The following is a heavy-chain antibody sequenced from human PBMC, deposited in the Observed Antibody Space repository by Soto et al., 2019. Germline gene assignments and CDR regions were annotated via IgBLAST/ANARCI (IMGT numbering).Heavy chain of an antibody. CDR1: GFTFSTYT. D-gene: IGHD2-2*01. CDR2: ISSGGSTI. Sequence: EVQLVESGGGLVQPGGSLRLSCAASGFTFSTYTMNWVRQAPGKGLEWVSYISSGGSTIYYADSVKGRFTISRDNAKNSLFLQMNSLRDEDTAVYYCARGDIVLLPAVGLDPWGQGTLVTVSS. CDR3: ARGDIVLLPAVGLDP. V-gene: IGHV3-48*02. J-gene: IGHJ5*02.